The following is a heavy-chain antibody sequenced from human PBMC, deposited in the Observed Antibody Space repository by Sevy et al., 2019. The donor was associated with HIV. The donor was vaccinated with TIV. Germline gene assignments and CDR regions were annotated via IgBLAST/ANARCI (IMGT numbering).Heavy chain of an antibody. CDR3: ARSTMIVVAFEAFDI. D-gene: IGHD3-22*01. CDR2: ISSSSSYI. V-gene: IGHV3-21*01. Sequence: GGSLRLSCAASGFTFISYSMNWVRQAPGKGLEWVSSISSSSSYIYYADSVKGRFTISRDNAKNSLYLQMNSLRAEDTAVYYCARSTMIVVAFEAFDIWGQGTMVTVSS. CDR1: GFTFISYS. J-gene: IGHJ3*02.